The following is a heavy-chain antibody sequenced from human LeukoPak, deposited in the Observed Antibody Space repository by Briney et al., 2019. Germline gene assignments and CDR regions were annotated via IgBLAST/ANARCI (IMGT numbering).Heavy chain of an antibody. CDR3: ARALRYFDWLLPFDY. V-gene: IGHV3-21*01. J-gene: IGHJ4*02. CDR2: ISSSSSYI. Sequence: GGSLRLSCAASGFTFSSYSMNWVRQAPGKGLEWVSSISSSSSYIYYADSVKGRFTISRDNAKNSLYLQMNSLRPEDTAVYYCARALRYFDWLLPFDYWGQGTLDTVSS. D-gene: IGHD3-9*01. CDR1: GFTFSSYS.